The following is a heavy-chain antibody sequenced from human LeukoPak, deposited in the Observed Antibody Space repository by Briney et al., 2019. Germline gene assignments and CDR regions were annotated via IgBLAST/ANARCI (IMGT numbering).Heavy chain of an antibody. J-gene: IGHJ6*02. CDR1: GGSISSSSYY. V-gene: IGHV4-39*07. CDR2: IYYSGST. CDR3: ARDTDPTDYDPRMDV. D-gene: IGHD3-3*01. Sequence: SETLSLTCTVSGGSISSSSYYWGWIRQPPGKGLEWIGSIYYSGSTNYNPSLKSRVTMSVDTSKNQFSLKLSSVTAADTAVYYCARDTDPTDYDPRMDVWGQGTTVTVSS.